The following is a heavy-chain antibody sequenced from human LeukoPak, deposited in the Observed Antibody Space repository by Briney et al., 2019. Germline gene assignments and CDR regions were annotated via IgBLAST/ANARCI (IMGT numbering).Heavy chain of an antibody. CDR1: EFTFSSYA. V-gene: IGHV3-23*01. Sequence: GGSLRLSCAASEFTFSSYAMSWVRQAPGKGLEWVSAISGSGGSTYYADSVKGRFTISRDNSKNTLYLQMNSLRAEDTAVYYCARGTAAAGIDYWGQGTLVTVSS. J-gene: IGHJ4*02. CDR2: ISGSGGST. D-gene: IGHD6-13*01. CDR3: ARGTAAAGIDY.